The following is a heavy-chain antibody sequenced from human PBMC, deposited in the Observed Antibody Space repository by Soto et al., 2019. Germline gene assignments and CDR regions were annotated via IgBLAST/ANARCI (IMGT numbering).Heavy chain of an antibody. J-gene: IGHJ6*02. CDR3: ARGTGKNYYYGMDA. CDR2: IIPIFGTA. Sequence: VASVKVSCKASGGTFSSYAISWVRQAPGQGLEWMGGIIPIFGTANYAQKFQGRVTITADESTSTAYMELSSLRSEDTAVYYCARGTGKNYYYGMDAWGQGTTVTVSS. D-gene: IGHD1-26*01. V-gene: IGHV1-69*13. CDR1: GGTFSSYA.